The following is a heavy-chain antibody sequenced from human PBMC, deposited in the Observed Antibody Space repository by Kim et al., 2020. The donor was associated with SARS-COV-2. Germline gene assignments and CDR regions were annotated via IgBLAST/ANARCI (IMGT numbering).Heavy chain of an antibody. Sequence: GGSLRLSCAASGFTFGGYAMHWVRQAPGQGLEGVSGISWYSGSIGYADSVQGRFTISRDNAKHTLYLQMNSLRAEDTGLYYCAKDWEWELLVGFDYWGQGALGTVSS. CDR3: AKDWEWELLVGFDY. V-gene: IGHV3-9*01. D-gene: IGHD1-26*01. CDR2: ISWYSGSI. CDR1: GFTFGGYA. J-gene: IGHJ4*02.